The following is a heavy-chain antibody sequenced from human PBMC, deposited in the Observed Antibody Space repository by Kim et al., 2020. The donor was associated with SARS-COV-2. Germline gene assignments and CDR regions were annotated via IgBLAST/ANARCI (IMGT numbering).Heavy chain of an antibody. D-gene: IGHD3-10*01. CDR1: GGSISSGCYY. V-gene: IGHV4-31*03. CDR2: IYYSGSS. Sequence: SETLSLTCTVSGGSISSGCYYWIWQRPHQGLELVWIGYIYYSGSSYHNPTLQSRITISVDTTKIPLSLKLSSATAAAAAEYSGGRVRSGPFDYGGHGT. J-gene: IGHJ4*01. CDR3: GRVRSGPFDY.